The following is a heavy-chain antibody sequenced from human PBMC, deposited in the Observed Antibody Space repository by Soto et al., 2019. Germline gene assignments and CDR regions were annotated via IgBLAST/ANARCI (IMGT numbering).Heavy chain of an antibody. CDR2: ISAYNGNT. Sequence: QVQLVQSGAEVKKPGASVKVSCKAPGYTFTNYGISWVRQAPGQGLEWMGWISAYNGNTDYAQKLQGRVTMTTDTSTSTAYMELRSLRSGDTAVYYCARVGAYCVSTSCYDYWGQGTLVTVSS. D-gene: IGHD2-2*01. CDR1: GYTFTNYG. J-gene: IGHJ4*02. CDR3: ARVGAYCVSTSCYDY. V-gene: IGHV1-18*01.